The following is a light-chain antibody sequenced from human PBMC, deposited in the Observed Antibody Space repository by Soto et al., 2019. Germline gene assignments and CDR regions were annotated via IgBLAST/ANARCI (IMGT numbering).Light chain of an antibody. J-gene: IGLJ2*01. CDR3: TSYTSSSTRGV. V-gene: IGLV2-14*03. Sequence: QSALTQPASVSGSPGQSITISCTGTSSDVGGYNYVSWYQQHPGKAPKLMIYDVSSRPSGVSNRFSGSKSGNTASLTISGPQAEDEADYYCTSYTSSSTRGVFGGGTKLTVL. CDR1: SSDVGGYNY. CDR2: DVS.